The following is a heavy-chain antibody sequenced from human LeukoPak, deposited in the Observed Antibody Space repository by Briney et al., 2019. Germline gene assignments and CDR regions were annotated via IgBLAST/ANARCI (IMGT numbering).Heavy chain of an antibody. CDR3: AREQIVPTRYFDY. V-gene: IGHV4-30-4*01. D-gene: IGHD1-1*01. Sequence: SETLSLTCTVSGGSISGGDYYWSWIRQPPGKGLEWIGYIYYSGSTYYNPSLRSQVTISMDTPKNQFSLKLRSVTAADTAVYYCAREQIVPTRYFDYWGQGTLVTVSS. CDR2: IYYSGST. J-gene: IGHJ4*02. CDR1: GGSISGGDYY.